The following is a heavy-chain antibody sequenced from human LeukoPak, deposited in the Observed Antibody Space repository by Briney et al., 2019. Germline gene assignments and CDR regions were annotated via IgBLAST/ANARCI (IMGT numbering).Heavy chain of an antibody. CDR2: IIPIFGTA. D-gene: IGHD3-22*01. CDR3: ARGLDYYDGSGYGNDAFDI. Sequence: SVKVSCKASGGTFSSYAISWVRQAPGQGLEWMGGIIPIFGTANYAQKFQGRVTITTDESTSTAYMELSSLRSEDTAVYYCARGLDYYDGSGYGNDAFDIWGQGTMVTVSS. CDR1: GGTFSSYA. J-gene: IGHJ3*02. V-gene: IGHV1-69*05.